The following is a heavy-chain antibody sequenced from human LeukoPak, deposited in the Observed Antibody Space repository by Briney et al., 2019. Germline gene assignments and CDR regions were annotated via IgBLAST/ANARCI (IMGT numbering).Heavy chain of an antibody. CDR3: AKDLIAVADEPNWFDP. CDR1: GFTFSSYD. V-gene: IGHV3-30*18. D-gene: IGHD6-19*01. Sequence: GRSLILSCAASGFTFSSYDMLWVRQAPGKGLEWVAVIAYDGSNKYYADSVKGRFTISRDNSKNTLYLQMNSLRAEDTAVYYCAKDLIAVADEPNWFDPWGQGTLVTVSS. CDR2: IAYDGSNK. J-gene: IGHJ5*02.